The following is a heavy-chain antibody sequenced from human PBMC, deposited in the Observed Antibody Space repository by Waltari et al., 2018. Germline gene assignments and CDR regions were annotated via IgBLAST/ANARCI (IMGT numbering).Heavy chain of an antibody. CDR3: ANTDGLGHYDSSGYYWDVFDF. D-gene: IGHD3-22*01. CDR2: IYYSGST. Sequence: QLQLQESGPGLVKPSETLSLTCTVSGGSISRSRNYWGWIRQAPGKGLGWIGSIYYSGSTYDFATLKSRVTMSVDTSKNKFSLRLSTVHGADAAVYYCANTDGLGHYDSSGYYWDVFDFWGQGTMVTVSS. J-gene: IGHJ3*01. V-gene: IGHV4-39*01. CDR1: GGSISRSRNY.